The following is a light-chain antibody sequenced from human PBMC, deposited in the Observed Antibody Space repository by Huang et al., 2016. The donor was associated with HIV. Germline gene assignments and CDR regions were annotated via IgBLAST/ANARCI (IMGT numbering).Light chain of an antibody. CDR3: QESDTWPRLT. Sequence: IVLTQSPASLSLSPGERATLSCRASQSVSHYLAGYQHKPGQPPRLLIYGASRRATDIPTRFNGTGSGTDFTLTISSLETEDSSVYYCQESDTWPRLTLGGGTKVEIK. J-gene: IGKJ4*01. CDR2: GAS. CDR1: QSVSHY. V-gene: IGKV3-11*01.